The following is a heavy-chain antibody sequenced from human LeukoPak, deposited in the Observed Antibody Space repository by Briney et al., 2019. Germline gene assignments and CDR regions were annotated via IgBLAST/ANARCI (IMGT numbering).Heavy chain of an antibody. Sequence: PSETLSLTCTVSGGSIRSSYYYWGWIRQPPGKGLEWIGSIYDNGSTYYNPSLKSRVTISVDTSKNQFSLKLNSVTAADTAVYYCVKERGHYYGNYFDYWGQGTLVTVSS. D-gene: IGHD3-22*01. J-gene: IGHJ4*02. CDR2: IYDNGST. V-gene: IGHV4-39*01. CDR3: VKERGHYYGNYFDY. CDR1: GGSIRSSYYY.